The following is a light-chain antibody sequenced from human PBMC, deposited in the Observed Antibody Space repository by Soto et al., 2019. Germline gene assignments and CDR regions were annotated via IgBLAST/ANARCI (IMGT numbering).Light chain of an antibody. J-gene: IGLJ1*01. CDR3: CSYAGGSTLYV. Sequence: QSVLTQPASVSGSPGESITISCTGASSDVGAYNPVSWYQQHPGKAPKLMISEVSQRPSGVSNRFSGSKSGNAASLTISGLQAEDEADYYCCSYAGGSTLYVFGTGTKVTVL. V-gene: IGLV2-23*02. CDR2: EVS. CDR1: SSDVGAYNP.